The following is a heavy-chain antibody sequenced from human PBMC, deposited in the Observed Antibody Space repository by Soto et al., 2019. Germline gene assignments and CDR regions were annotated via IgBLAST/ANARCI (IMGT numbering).Heavy chain of an antibody. J-gene: IGHJ6*02. CDR3: ARERFGESLTGPYYYCAMDV. CDR2: INHSGST. Sequence: PSETLSLTCAVYGGSFSGHCWTWIRHPPGKGLEWIGEINHSGSTNYNPSLKRRVTISVDTSKNQFSLKLSSVTAADTAAYYCARERFGESLTGPYYYCAMDVWGQGTTVTVSS. CDR1: GGSFSGHC. V-gene: IGHV4-34*01. D-gene: IGHD3-10*01.